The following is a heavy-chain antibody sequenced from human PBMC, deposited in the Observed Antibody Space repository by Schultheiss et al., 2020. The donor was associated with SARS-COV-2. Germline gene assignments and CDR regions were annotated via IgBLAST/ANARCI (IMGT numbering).Heavy chain of an antibody. CDR2: IRSNANSYAT. D-gene: IGHD6-19*01. CDR3: TRSVISGWYTVDWFDP. CDR1: GFTFSSYG. J-gene: IGHJ5*02. V-gene: IGHV3-73*01. Sequence: GGSLRLSCAASGFTFSSYGMHWVRQAPGKGLEWVGRIRSNANSYATAYAASVKGRFTISRDDSKSIPYLQMNSLKTEDTAVYYCTRSVISGWYTVDWFDPWGQGTLVTVSS.